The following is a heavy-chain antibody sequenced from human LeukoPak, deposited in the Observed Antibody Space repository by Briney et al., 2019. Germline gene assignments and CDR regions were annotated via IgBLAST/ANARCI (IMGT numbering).Heavy chain of an antibody. CDR2: ISGSGGST. CDR1: GFTFSSYA. V-gene: IGHV3-23*01. CDR3: AKVTFPYCSVSSCYPLEY. Sequence: GGSLRLSCAAPGFTFSSYAMTWVRQAPGKGLDWVSGISGSGGSTYYADSVKGRFTISRDNSKNTLYLQMNGLRAEDTAVYYCAKVTFPYCSVSSCYPLEYWGQGTLVTVSS. J-gene: IGHJ4*02. D-gene: IGHD2-15*01.